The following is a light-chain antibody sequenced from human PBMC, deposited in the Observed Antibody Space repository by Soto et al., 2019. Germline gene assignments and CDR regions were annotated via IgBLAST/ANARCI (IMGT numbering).Light chain of an antibody. Sequence: DIPMTQSPSTLSASVGDRVTITCRASQSITNCLAWYPQKPGKAPKLLIFDASSLRSGVPSRFSGSGSGTEFTLTISSLQPEDFATYYCQQHNPYSPYTFGQGTKLEIK. V-gene: IGKV1-5*03. CDR3: QQHNPYSPYT. J-gene: IGKJ2*01. CDR1: QSITNC. CDR2: DAS.